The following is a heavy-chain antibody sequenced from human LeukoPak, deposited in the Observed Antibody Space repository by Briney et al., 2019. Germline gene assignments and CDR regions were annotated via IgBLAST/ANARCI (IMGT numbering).Heavy chain of an antibody. CDR2: ISYDGSNK. D-gene: IGHD2-15*01. Sequence: GGSLRLSCAASGFTFSSYAMHWVRQAPGKGLEWVAVISYDGSNKYYADSVRGRFTISRDNSQSILYLEMNSLTIEDTGVYYCARDPVDRPPDYFDYWGQGTLVTVSS. CDR1: GFTFSSYA. V-gene: IGHV3-30-3*01. CDR3: ARDPVDRPPDYFDY. J-gene: IGHJ4*02.